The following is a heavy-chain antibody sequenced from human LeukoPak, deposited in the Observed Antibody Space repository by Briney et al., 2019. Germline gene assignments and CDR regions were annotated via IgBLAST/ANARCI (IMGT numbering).Heavy chain of an antibody. Sequence: EAGGSLRLSCAASGFSVSRNYLSWVRQAPGKGLEWVSVIYSGATTDYADSVKGRFTISTDSSKNTLYLQMNSLRHEDTSVYYCARGGRTDSGSYPCGMDVWGQGATVIVSS. J-gene: IGHJ6*02. CDR1: GFSVSRNY. CDR2: IYSGATT. V-gene: IGHV3-66*01. CDR3: ARGGRTDSGSYPCGMDV. D-gene: IGHD3-10*01.